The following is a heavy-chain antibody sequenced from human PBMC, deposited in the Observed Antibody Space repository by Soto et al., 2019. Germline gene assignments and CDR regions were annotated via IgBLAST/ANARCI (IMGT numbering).Heavy chain of an antibody. CDR3: AKSAVGYCSGGSCYIYFQH. D-gene: IGHD2-15*01. CDR2: ISGSGGST. CDR1: GFTFSSYA. Sequence: GGSLRLSCAASGFTFSSYAMSWVRQAPGKGLEWVSAISGSGGSTYYADSVKGRFTISRDNSKNTLYLQMNSLRAEDTAVYYCAKSAVGYCSGGSCYIYFQHWGQGTLVTVSS. V-gene: IGHV3-23*01. J-gene: IGHJ1*01.